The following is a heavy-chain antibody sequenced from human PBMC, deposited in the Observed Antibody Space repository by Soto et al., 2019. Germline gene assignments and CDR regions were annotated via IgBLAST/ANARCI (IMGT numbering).Heavy chain of an antibody. CDR1: GGSISSSSYY. CDR3: AIEAAGAFDY. D-gene: IGHD6-13*01. Sequence: SVTLSLTCTVSGGSISSSSYYWGWIRQPPGKGLEWIGSIYYSGSTYYNPSLKSRVTISVDTSKNQFSLKLSSVTAADTAVYYCAIEAAGAFDYWGQGTLVTVSS. CDR2: IYYSGST. V-gene: IGHV4-39*02. J-gene: IGHJ4*02.